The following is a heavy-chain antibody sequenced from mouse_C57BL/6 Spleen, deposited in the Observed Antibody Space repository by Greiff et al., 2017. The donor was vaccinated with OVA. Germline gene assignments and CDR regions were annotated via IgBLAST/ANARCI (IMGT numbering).Heavy chain of an antibody. Sequence: VQLQQSGPELVKPGASVKISCKASGYTFTDYYMNWVKQSHGKSLEWIGDINPNNGGTSYNQKFKGKATLTVDKSSSTAYMELRSLTSEDSAVYYCSRSYGSSYGLAYWGQGTLVTVSA. D-gene: IGHD1-1*01. CDR1: GYTFTDYY. V-gene: IGHV1-26*01. CDR2: INPNNGGT. CDR3: SRSYGSSYGLAY. J-gene: IGHJ3*01.